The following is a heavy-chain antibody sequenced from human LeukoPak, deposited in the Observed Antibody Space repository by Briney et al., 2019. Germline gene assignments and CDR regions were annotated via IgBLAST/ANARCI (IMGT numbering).Heavy chain of an antibody. CDR3: TTDRAMGYYDSSGYYS. Sequence: GGSLRLSCAASGFTFSSYGMHWVRQAPGKGLEWVGRIKSKTDGGTTDYAAPVKGRFTISRDDSKNTLYLQMNSLKTEDTAVYYCTTDRAMGYYDSSGYYSWGQGTLVTVSS. V-gene: IGHV3-15*01. D-gene: IGHD3-22*01. CDR2: IKSKTDGGTT. J-gene: IGHJ4*02. CDR1: GFTFSSYG.